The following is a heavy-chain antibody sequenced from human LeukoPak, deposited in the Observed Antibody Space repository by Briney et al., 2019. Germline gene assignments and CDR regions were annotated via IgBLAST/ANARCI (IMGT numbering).Heavy chain of an antibody. J-gene: IGHJ6*03. CDR2: INPSSGGT. Sequence: GASVKVSCKASGYTFTGYYMHWVRQAPGQGLEWMGWINPSSGGTNYAQKFQGRVTMTRDTSISTAYMELSRLRSDDTAVYYCARAYYYYYMDVWGKGTTVTVSS. CDR1: GYTFTGYY. CDR3: ARAYYYYYMDV. V-gene: IGHV1-2*02.